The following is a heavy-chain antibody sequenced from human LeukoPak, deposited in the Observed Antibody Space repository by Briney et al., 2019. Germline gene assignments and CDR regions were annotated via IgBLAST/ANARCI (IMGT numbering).Heavy chain of an antibody. CDR2: IYYSGST. CDR3: ARHLTSDFDY. V-gene: IGHV4-39*01. J-gene: IGHJ4*02. Sequence: PSETLSLTCTVSGGSISSGSYYWGWIRQPPGKGLEWIGSIYYSGSTYYNPSLKSRVTISVDTSKNQFSLKLSSVTAADTAVYCCARHLTSDFDYWGQGTLVTVSS. D-gene: IGHD3-9*01. CDR1: GGSISSGSYY.